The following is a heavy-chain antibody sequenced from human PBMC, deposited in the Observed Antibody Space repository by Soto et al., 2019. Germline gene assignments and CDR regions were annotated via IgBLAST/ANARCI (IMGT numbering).Heavy chain of an antibody. D-gene: IGHD6-6*01. CDR3: AHSPYSRSSYYFDY. CDR2: IYWDDDK. V-gene: IGHV2-5*02. J-gene: IGHJ4*02. Sequence: QITLKESGPTLVKPTQTLTLTCTFSGFSLSTSGVGVGWIRQPPGKALEWLALIYWDDDKRDSPFLKSRLTIXQXTXXNQVVLTMTNMDPVDTATYYCAHSPYSRSSYYFDYWGQGTLVTVSS. CDR1: GFSLSTSGVG.